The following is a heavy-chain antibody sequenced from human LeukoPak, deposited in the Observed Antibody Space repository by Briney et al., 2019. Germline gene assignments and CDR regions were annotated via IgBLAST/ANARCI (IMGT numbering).Heavy chain of an antibody. V-gene: IGHV1-2*02. CDR3: ARDRTSTWYGGIDY. Sequence: ASVKVSCEASGYTFDVYYIHWVRQPPGQGLEWMGCINSNSGDTNHAQKFQGRVTMTRDTSITTAYMELSSLRFDDTAVYYCARDRTSTWYGGIDYWGQGTLVTVSS. D-gene: IGHD6-13*01. CDR1: GYTFDVYY. J-gene: IGHJ4*02. CDR2: INSNSGDT.